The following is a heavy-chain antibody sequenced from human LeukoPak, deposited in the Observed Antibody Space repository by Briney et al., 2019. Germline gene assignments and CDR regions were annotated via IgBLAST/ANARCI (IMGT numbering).Heavy chain of an antibody. Sequence: GGSLRLSCAASGFTFSSYSMNWVRQAPGKGLEWVSSISSSSSYIYYADSVKGRFTISRGNAKNSLYLQMNSLRAEDTAVYYCARVLSAGDAFDIWGQGTMVTVSS. CDR3: ARVLSAGDAFDI. CDR1: GFTFSSYS. CDR2: ISSSSSYI. V-gene: IGHV3-21*01. J-gene: IGHJ3*02. D-gene: IGHD6-13*01.